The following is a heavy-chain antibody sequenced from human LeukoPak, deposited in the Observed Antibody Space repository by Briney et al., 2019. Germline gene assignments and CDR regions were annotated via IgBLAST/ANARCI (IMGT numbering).Heavy chain of an antibody. CDR1: GGSFSGYY. CDR2: INHSGST. CDR3: AGVGYHYGSGSYYNWSPLYYYYYYYMDV. Sequence: SETLSLTCAVYGGSFSGYYWSWIRQPPGKGLEWIGEINHSGSTNYNPSLKSRVTISVDTSKNQFSLKLSSVTAADTAVYYCAGVGYHYGSGSYYNWSPLYYYYYYYMDVWGKGTTVTVSS. V-gene: IGHV4-34*01. J-gene: IGHJ6*03. D-gene: IGHD3-10*01.